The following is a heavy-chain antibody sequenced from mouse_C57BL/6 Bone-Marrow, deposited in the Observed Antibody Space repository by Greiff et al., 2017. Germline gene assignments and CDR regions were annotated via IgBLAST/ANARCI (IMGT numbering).Heavy chain of an antibody. D-gene: IGHD1-1*01. CDR2: ILPGSGST. J-gene: IGHJ2*01. V-gene: IGHV1-9*01. CDR3: SYYFYYFDY. Sequence: VKLLESGAELMKPGASVKLSCTATGYKFTGYWLEWVKQRPGTGLEWLGEILPGSGSTNYNEKFKGKATFTAQTSSHTAYMQRSSLTTEDSAIYYGSYYFYYFDYWGQGTTLTVSS. CDR1: GYKFTGYW.